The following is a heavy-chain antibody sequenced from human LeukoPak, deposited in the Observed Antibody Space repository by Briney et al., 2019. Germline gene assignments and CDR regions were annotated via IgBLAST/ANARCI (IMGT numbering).Heavy chain of an antibody. D-gene: IGHD5-24*01. J-gene: IGHJ4*02. V-gene: IGHV4-34*01. Sequence: SETLSLTCAVYGGSFSGYYWSWIRQPPGKGLEWIGEINHSGSTNYNPSLKSRVTISVDTSKNQFSLKLSSVTAADTAVYSCARGRDGYRDYWGQGTLVTVSS. CDR2: INHSGST. CDR3: ARGRDGYRDY. CDR1: GGSFSGYY.